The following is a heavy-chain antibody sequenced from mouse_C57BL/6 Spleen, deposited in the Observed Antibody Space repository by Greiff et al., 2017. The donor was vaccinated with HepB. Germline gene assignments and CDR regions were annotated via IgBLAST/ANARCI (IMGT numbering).Heavy chain of an antibody. CDR2: INSDGGST. J-gene: IGHJ1*03. CDR3: ARKVHYYGSSYWYFDV. Sequence: EVKLVESGGGLVQPGESLKLSCESNEYEFPSHDMSWVRKTPEKRLELVAAINSDGGSTYYPDTMERRFIISRDNTKKTLYLQMSSLRSEDTALYYCARKVHYYGSSYWYFDVWGTGTTVTVSS. CDR1: EYEFPSHD. V-gene: IGHV5-2*01. D-gene: IGHD1-1*01.